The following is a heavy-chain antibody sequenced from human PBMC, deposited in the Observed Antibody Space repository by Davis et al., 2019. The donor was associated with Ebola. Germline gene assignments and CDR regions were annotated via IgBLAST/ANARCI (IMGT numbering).Heavy chain of an antibody. CDR1: GDSIRGSY. CDR3: ARDSRWLVPGTYYYYGMDV. CDR2: IYNSGTT. Sequence: SETLSLTCSVSGDSIRGSYWSWIRQPPGKGLEWIGYIYNSGTTNYNPSLKSRVTISVDTSKNHFSLKLSSVTAADTAVYYCARDSRWLVPGTYYYYGMDVWGQGTTVTVSS. D-gene: IGHD6-19*01. V-gene: IGHV4-59*01. J-gene: IGHJ6*02.